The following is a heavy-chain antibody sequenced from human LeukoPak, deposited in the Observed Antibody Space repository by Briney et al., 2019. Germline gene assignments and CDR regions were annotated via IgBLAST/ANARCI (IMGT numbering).Heavy chain of an antibody. Sequence: PVGSLRLSCAASGFTFINYDMNWCVRAPGRGLQGFSASSGSSGSKYYADSVNGRLTISRDDSKNTLYLQMNSLRDAATAVYYCAKDLAGSGSYSFDYWGQGTLVTVSS. J-gene: IGHJ4*02. CDR2: SSGSSGSK. D-gene: IGHD1-26*01. CDR1: GFTFINYD. V-gene: IGHV3-23*01. CDR3: AKDLAGSGSYSFDY.